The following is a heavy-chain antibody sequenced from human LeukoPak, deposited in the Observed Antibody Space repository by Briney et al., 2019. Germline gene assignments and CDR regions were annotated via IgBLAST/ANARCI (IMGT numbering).Heavy chain of an antibody. CDR1: GFTVSSNY. CDR2: IYSGGST. V-gene: IGHV3-66*01. Sequence: GGSLRLSCAASGFTVSSNYMSWVRQAPEKGLEWVSVIYSGGSTYYADSVKGRFTISRDNSKNTLYLQMNSLRAEDTAVYYCARDRTVGATGYYGMDVWGQGTTVTVSS. CDR3: ARDRTVGATGYYGMDV. D-gene: IGHD1-26*01. J-gene: IGHJ6*02.